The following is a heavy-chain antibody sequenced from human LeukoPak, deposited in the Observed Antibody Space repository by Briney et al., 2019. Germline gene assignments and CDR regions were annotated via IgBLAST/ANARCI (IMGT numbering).Heavy chain of an antibody. CDR3: AKVGPPYGSGSYSY. CDR2: INSDGSST. V-gene: IGHV3-74*01. D-gene: IGHD3-10*01. CDR1: GFTFSSYW. J-gene: IGHJ4*02. Sequence: GGSLRLSCVASGFTFSSYWMHWVRQVPGKGLAWLSRINSDGSSTSYAASVKGRFTISRDNAKNTLYLQMNSLRAEDTAVYYCAKVGPPYGSGSYSYWGQGTLVTVSS.